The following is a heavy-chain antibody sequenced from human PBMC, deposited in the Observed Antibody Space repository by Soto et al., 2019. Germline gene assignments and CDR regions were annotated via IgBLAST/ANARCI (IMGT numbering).Heavy chain of an antibody. CDR3: AREAPMDV. CDR1: GFTVSSKY. Sequence: PVGSLRLSCAASGFTVSSKYMSWVRQAPGKGLEWVSVLWSAGNTYYADSVRGRFTISRDNSKNTLFLEMSSLTADDTAVYYCAREAPMDVWGQGTTVTVSS. J-gene: IGHJ6*02. V-gene: IGHV3-53*01. CDR2: LWSAGNT.